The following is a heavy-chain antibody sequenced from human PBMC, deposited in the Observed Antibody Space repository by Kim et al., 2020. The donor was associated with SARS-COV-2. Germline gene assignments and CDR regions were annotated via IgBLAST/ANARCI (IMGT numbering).Heavy chain of an antibody. V-gene: IGHV4-34*01. D-gene: IGHD6-13*01. Sequence: PSLKSRVTISVDTSKNQFSLKLSSVTAADTAVYYCARGVSSSSGYWYFDLWGRGTLVTVSS. CDR3: ARGVSSSSGYWYFDL. J-gene: IGHJ2*01.